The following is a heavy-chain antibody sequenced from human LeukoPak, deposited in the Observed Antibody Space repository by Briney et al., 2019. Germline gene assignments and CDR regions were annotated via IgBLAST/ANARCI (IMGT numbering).Heavy chain of an antibody. CDR1: GFTFDDYA. D-gene: IGHD3-10*01. Sequence: GRSLRLSCAASGFTFDDYAMHWVRQAPGKGLEWVSGISWNSGSIGYVDSVKGRFIISRDNAKNSLYLQMNSLRVEDTALYHCAKGDASGSYPPDYWGQGTLVTVSS. J-gene: IGHJ4*02. CDR3: AKGDASGSYPPDY. CDR2: ISWNSGSI. V-gene: IGHV3-9*01.